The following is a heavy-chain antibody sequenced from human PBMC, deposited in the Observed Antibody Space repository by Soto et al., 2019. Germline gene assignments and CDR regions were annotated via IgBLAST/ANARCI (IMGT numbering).Heavy chain of an antibody. J-gene: IGHJ4*02. D-gene: IGHD2-2*01. CDR2: IYYSGST. CDR1: GGPISSYY. V-gene: IGHV4-59*08. Sequence: TSETLSLTCTVSGGPISSYYWSWIRQPPGKGLEWIGYIYYSGSTNYNPSLKSRVTISVDTSKNQFSLKLSSVTAADTAVYYCARRIMYRDQLLESWGQGTLVTVSS. CDR3: ARRIMYRDQLLES.